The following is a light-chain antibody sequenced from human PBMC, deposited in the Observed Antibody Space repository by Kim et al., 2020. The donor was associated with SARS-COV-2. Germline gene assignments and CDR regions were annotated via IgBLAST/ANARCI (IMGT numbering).Light chain of an antibody. CDR1: RIGTKS. CDR3: QVWDSSSDHVV. Sequence: AQGKTATITGGGSRIGTKSVHWYQQKPGQAPVLVMYYDRDRPSGITERFSGSNSGNTATLTITRVEAGDEADYYCQVWDSSSDHVVFGGGTQLTVL. CDR2: YDR. V-gene: IGLV3-21*04. J-gene: IGLJ2*01.